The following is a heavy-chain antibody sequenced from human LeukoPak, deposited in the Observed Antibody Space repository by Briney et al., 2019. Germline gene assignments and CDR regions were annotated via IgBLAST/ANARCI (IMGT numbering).Heavy chain of an antibody. J-gene: IGHJ4*02. CDR1: GGSISSYY. D-gene: IGHD3-22*01. Sequence: SETLSLTCTVSGGSISSYYWSWIRQPAGKGLEWIGRIYTSGSTNHNPSLKSRVTMSVDTSKTQFSLKLSSVTAADTAVYYCAREEEDYYDSSGYYGDWGQGTLVTVSS. CDR2: IYTSGST. CDR3: AREEEDYYDSSGYYGD. V-gene: IGHV4-4*07.